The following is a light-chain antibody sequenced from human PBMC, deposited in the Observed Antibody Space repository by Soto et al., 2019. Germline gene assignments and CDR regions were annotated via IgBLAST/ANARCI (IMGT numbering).Light chain of an antibody. CDR3: QQYGSSPPIT. CDR1: QSVSSNY. Sequence: ERVTLSYRASQSVSSNYLAWYQQKPGQAPRLLIYGASSRATGIPDRFSGSGSATDFTLTISRLEPEDFAVYYCQQYGSSPPITFGQGTRLEIK. V-gene: IGKV3-20*01. CDR2: GAS. J-gene: IGKJ5*01.